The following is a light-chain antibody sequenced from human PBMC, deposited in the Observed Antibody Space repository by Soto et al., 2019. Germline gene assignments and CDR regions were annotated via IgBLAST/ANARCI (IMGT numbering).Light chain of an antibody. CDR2: GAS. J-gene: IGKJ4*01. Sequence: EIVLTQSPGTLSLSPGERATLSCRASQSVSSTYLAWYQQKPGQAPRLLIYGASSSATGIPERFSGSGSGTDFTLTISRLEPEDFAVYYCQHYGSLVLTFGGGTKVEIK. CDR3: QHYGSLVLT. V-gene: IGKV3-20*01. CDR1: QSVSSTY.